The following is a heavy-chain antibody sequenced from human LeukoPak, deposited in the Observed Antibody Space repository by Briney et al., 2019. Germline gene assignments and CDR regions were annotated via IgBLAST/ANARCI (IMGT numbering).Heavy chain of an antibody. CDR3: ARGLRWLPTY. D-gene: IGHD6-19*01. CDR2: IYYSGST. J-gene: IGHJ4*02. V-gene: IGHV4-39*07. CDR1: GGSISSSSYY. Sequence: PSETLSLTCTVSGGSISSSSYYWGWIRQPPGKGLEWIGSIYYSGSTYYNPSLKSRVTISVDTSKNQFSLKLSSVTAADTAVYYCARGLRWLPTYWGQGTLVTVSS.